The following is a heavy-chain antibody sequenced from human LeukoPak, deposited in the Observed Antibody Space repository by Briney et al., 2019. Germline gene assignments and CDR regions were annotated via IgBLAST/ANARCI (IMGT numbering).Heavy chain of an antibody. CDR2: ISSSSSSYK. Sequence: PGGSLRLSCAASGFTFISYNMNWVRQAPGKGLEWVSSISSSSSSYKYYADSVKGRFTVSRDNAKNSLYLQMNSLRAEDTAVYYCARDGNDSSGYYYCYWGQGTLVTVSS. CDR1: GFTFISYN. J-gene: IGHJ4*02. D-gene: IGHD3-22*01. V-gene: IGHV3-21*01. CDR3: ARDGNDSSGYYYCY.